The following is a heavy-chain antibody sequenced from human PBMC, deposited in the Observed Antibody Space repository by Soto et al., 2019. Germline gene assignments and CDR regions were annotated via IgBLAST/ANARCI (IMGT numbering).Heavy chain of an antibody. Sequence: PGGSLRLSCAASGFIFSSYAMSWVRQAPGKGLEWVSAISGSGGSTYYADSVKGRFTISGDNSKNTLYLQMNSLRAEDTAVYYCAKDWNWGSPFDYWGQGTLVTVSS. J-gene: IGHJ4*02. CDR1: GFIFSSYA. CDR2: ISGSGGST. CDR3: AKDWNWGSPFDY. V-gene: IGHV3-23*01. D-gene: IGHD7-27*01.